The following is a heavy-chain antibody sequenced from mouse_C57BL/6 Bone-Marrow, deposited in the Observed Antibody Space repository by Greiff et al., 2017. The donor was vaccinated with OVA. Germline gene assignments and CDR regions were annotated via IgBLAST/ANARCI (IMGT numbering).Heavy chain of an antibody. CDR1: SFAFMASA. J-gene: IGHJ4*01. V-gene: IGHV1-49*01. CDR3: ASSPAFYAMDY. Sequence: SGAELVRPGSSVKLSCKDSSFAFMASAMHWVKQRPGHGLEWIGSFTMYSDATEYSENFKGKATLTANTSSSTAYMELSSLTSEDSAVYYCASSPAFYAMDYWGQGTSVTVSS. CDR2: FTMYSDAT. D-gene: IGHD6-2*01.